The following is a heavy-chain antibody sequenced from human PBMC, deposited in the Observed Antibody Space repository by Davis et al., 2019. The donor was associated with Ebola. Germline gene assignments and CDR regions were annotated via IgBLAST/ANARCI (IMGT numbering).Heavy chain of an antibody. D-gene: IGHD3-3*01. CDR3: ARDQSAITIFGGGMDV. J-gene: IGHJ6*02. CDR2: INPSGGST. CDR1: GYTFTSYY. V-gene: IGHV1-46*01. Sequence: ASVKVSCKASGYTFTSYYMHWVRQAPGQGLEWMGIINPSGGSTSYAQKFQGWVTMTRDTSISTAYMELSRLRSDDTAVYYCARDQSAITIFGGGMDVWGQGTTVTVSS.